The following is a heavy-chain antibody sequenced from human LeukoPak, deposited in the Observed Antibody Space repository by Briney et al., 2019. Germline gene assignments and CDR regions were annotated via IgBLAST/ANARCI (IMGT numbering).Heavy chain of an antibody. J-gene: IGHJ6*04. CDR3: ARDQGSSWPHAMDV. V-gene: IGHV3-33*01. CDR1: GFTFSSYG. Sequence: GGSLRLSCAASGFTFSSYGMYWVRQAPGKGLEWVAVIWYDGSNKYYADSVKGRFTISRDNSKNTLYLQMNSLRAEDTAVYYCARDQGSSWPHAMDVWGKGTTVTVSS. D-gene: IGHD6-13*01. CDR2: IWYDGSNK.